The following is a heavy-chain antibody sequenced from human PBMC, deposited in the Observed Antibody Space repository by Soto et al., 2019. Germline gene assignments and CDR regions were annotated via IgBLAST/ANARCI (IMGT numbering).Heavy chain of an antibody. CDR2: ISGSGGST. Sequence: LRLSFAASGFTFISYAISWVRQAPGKGLEWVSAISGSGGSTYYADSVKGRFTISRDNSKNTLYLQMNSLRAEDTAVYYCETLAAANWFDPWGQGTLVTVSS. CDR3: ETLAAANWFDP. D-gene: IGHD6-25*01. V-gene: IGHV3-23*01. J-gene: IGHJ5*02. CDR1: GFTFISYA.